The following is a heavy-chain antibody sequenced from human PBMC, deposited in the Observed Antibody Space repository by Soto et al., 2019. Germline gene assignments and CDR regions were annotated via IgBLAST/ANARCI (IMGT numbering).Heavy chain of an antibody. Sequence: GGSLRLSCAASGFTVSSNYMSWVRQAPGKGPEWVSVIYSGGSTYYADSVKGRFTISRDNSKNTLYLQMNSLRAEDTAVYYCARVQYYYGSGSYYNSLHFDYWGQGALVTVSS. J-gene: IGHJ4*02. CDR3: ARVQYYYGSGSYYNSLHFDY. CDR1: GFTVSSNY. V-gene: IGHV3-53*01. D-gene: IGHD3-10*01. CDR2: IYSGGST.